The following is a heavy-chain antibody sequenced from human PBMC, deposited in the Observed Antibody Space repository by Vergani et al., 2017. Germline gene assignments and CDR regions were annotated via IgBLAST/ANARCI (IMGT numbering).Heavy chain of an antibody. Sequence: QVQLVESGGGVVQPGRSLRLSCAASGFTFSSYGMHWVRQAPGKGLEWVAVISYDGSNKYYADSVKGRFTISRDNSKNTLYLQMNSLRAEDTAVYYCAKGGGASDSSSEPLDYWGQGTLVTVSS. V-gene: IGHV3-30*18. CDR1: GFTFSSYG. CDR3: AKGGGASDSSSEPLDY. CDR2: ISYDGSNK. J-gene: IGHJ4*02. D-gene: IGHD6-6*01.